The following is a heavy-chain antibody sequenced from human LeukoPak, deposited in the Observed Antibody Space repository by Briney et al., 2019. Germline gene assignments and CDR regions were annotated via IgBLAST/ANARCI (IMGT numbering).Heavy chain of an antibody. D-gene: IGHD3-3*01. CDR1: GFTFSGYW. J-gene: IGHJ6*03. CDR2: IDNDGHGI. CDR3: ATGGGWVPSFGVVTHIDV. V-gene: IGHV3-74*03. Sequence: GGSLRLSCAASGFTFSGYWMHWVRHGPEKGLELVSRIDNDGHGILYADSVKGRFTTSRDNAKNTLYLQMNSLRFEDTAVYYCATGGGWVPSFGVVTHIDVWGKGTTVTASS.